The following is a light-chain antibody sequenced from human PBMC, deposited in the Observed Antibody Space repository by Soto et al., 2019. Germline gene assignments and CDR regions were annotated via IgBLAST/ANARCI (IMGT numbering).Light chain of an antibody. CDR1: SRDVGAYDY. Sequence: ALAQPASVSGSPGQSITISCTGTSRDVGAYDYVSWYLQYPDKAPQLLIYYVDHRPSGVSSRFSGSKSGNTASLTISGLQAEDEGDYYCCSYADGSIYFFGTGTKVTVL. CDR3: CSYADGSIYF. CDR2: YVD. V-gene: IGLV2-14*03. J-gene: IGLJ1*01.